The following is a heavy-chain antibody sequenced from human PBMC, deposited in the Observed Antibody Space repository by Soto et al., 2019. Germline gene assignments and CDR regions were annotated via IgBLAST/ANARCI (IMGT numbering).Heavy chain of an antibody. CDR2: ISYDGSNK. V-gene: IGHV3-30*09. D-gene: IGHD6-19*01. CDR3: ARQWLGSTPDPFDV. CDR1: GFTFSSYA. Sequence: GGSLRLSCAASGFTFSSYAMHWVRQAPGKGLEWVSLISYDGSNKYYADSVKGRFAISRDNSKNTLSLQMNSLGAADTAVYYCARQWLGSTPDPFDVWGQGTMVT. J-gene: IGHJ3*01.